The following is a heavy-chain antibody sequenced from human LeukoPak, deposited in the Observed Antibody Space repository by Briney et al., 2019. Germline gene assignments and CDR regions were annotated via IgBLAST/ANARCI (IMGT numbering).Heavy chain of an antibody. CDR3: VRAPATNEWRCMDY. CDR2: IKQDGSEK. D-gene: IGHD2-8*02. J-gene: IGHJ4*02. V-gene: IGHV3-7*01. CDR1: GFTFSSYS. Sequence: PGGSLRLSCAASGFTFSSYSMNWVRQAPGKGLEWVANIKQDGSEKRYVDPVEGRFTISRDNAKNSLYLQMSSLRAEDTGVYYCVRAPATNEWRCMDYWGQGTLVTVSS.